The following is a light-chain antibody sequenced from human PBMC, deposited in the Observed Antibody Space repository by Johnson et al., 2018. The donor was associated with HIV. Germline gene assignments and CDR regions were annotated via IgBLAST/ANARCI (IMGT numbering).Light chain of an antibody. Sequence: QSVLTQPPSVSAAPGQKVTISCSGSSSNIGNNYVSWYQQLPGTAPTLLIYENNKRPSGIPDRFSGSKSGTSATLGIPGLPPGDEADYYCGTWDSSLISNVFGPGTKVTVL. V-gene: IGLV1-51*02. CDR3: GTWDSSLISNV. CDR1: SSNIGNNY. CDR2: ENN. J-gene: IGLJ1*01.